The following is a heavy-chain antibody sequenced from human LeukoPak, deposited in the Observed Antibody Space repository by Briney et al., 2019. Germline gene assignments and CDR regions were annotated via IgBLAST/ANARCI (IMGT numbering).Heavy chain of an antibody. V-gene: IGHV3-23*01. D-gene: IGHD3-22*01. J-gene: IGHJ4*02. Sequence: GGSLRLSCAASGFTFSSYSMNWVRQAPGKGLEWVSAISGSGGSTYYADSVKGRFTISRDNSKNTLYLQMNSLRAEDTAVYYCAKPPYYYDSSGYYLYPYWGQGTLVTVSS. CDR1: GFTFSSYS. CDR2: ISGSGGST. CDR3: AKPPYYYDSSGYYLYPY.